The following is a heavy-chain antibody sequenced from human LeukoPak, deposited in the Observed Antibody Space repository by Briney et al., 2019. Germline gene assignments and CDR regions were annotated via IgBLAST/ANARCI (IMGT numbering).Heavy chain of an antibody. D-gene: IGHD6-19*01. Sequence: GSSVKVSCKASGGTFNSYAIRWVRQAPGQGLEWMGGIIPIFGTANYAQKFQGRVTSTADESTSTAYMELSSLRSEDTAVYYCARVIAVAGGHYYGMDVWGQGTTVTVSS. CDR1: GGTFNSYA. CDR2: IIPIFGTA. J-gene: IGHJ6*02. CDR3: ARVIAVAGGHYYGMDV. V-gene: IGHV1-69*01.